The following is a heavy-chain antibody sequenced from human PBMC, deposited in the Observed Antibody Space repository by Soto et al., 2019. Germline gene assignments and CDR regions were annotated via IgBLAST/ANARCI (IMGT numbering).Heavy chain of an antibody. CDR3: TTALDCSSTSCYNAFDI. J-gene: IGHJ3*02. V-gene: IGHV3-15*01. CDR2: IKSKTDGGTT. CDR1: GFTFSNAW. D-gene: IGHD2-2*02. Sequence: GGSLRLSCAASGFTFSNAWMSWVRQAPGKGLEWVGRIKSKTDGGTTDYAAPVKGRFSISRDDSKNTLYLQMNSLTTEDTAVYYFTTALDCSSTSCYNAFDIWGQGTMVTVSS.